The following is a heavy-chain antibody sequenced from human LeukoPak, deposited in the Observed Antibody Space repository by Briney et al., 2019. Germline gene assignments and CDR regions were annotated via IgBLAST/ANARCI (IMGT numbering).Heavy chain of an antibody. Sequence: ASVKVSCKASGGTFSSYAISWVRQAPGQGLEWMGGIIPIFGTANYAQKFQGRVTITTDESTSTAYMELRSLRSDDTAVYYCARDRSVPFDYWGQGTLVTVSS. D-gene: IGHD2-2*01. V-gene: IGHV1-69*05. J-gene: IGHJ4*02. CDR3: ARDRSVPFDY. CDR2: IIPIFGTA. CDR1: GGTFSSYA.